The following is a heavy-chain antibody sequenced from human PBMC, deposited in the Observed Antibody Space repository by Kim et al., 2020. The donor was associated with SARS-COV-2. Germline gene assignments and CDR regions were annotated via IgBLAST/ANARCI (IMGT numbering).Heavy chain of an antibody. J-gene: IGHJ6*02. V-gene: IGHV4-59*13. CDR3: ARDRRGGRGVMSYYYYGMDV. CDR1: GGSISSYY. Sequence: SETLSLTCTVSGGSISSYYWSWIRQPPGKGLEWIGYIYYSGSTNYNPSLKSRVTISVDTSKNQFSLKLSSVTAADTAVYYCARDRRGGRGVMSYYYYGMDVWGQGTTVTVSS. CDR2: IYYSGST. D-gene: IGHD3-10*01.